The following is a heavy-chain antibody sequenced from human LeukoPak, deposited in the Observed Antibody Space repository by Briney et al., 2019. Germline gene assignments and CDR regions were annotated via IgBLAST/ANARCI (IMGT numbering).Heavy chain of an antibody. Sequence: GGSLRLSCAASGFTFSSYGMHWVRQAPGKGLEWVALIYYDGSNKYYADSVKGRFTISRDNSKNTLYLQMNSLRAEDTAIYYCAKDHRRGYSYGDFDYWGQGTLLTVSS. J-gene: IGHJ4*02. V-gene: IGHV3-33*06. CDR1: GFTFSSYG. D-gene: IGHD5-18*01. CDR2: IYYDGSNK. CDR3: AKDHRRGYSYGDFDY.